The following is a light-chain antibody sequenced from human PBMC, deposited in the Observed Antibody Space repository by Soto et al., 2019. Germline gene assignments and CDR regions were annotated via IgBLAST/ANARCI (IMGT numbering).Light chain of an antibody. J-gene: IGKJ5*01. CDR1: QSVDNY. CDR3: QQYKSWPIT. CDR2: DVS. Sequence: EIVLTQSPATLSLSPGERATLSCRASQSVDNYLAWYQQKPGQAPRLLIYDVSNRATGTPARFSGSGSGTDFTLSISGLQSEDFAVYYCQQYKSWPITFGQGTRLENK. V-gene: IGKV3-11*01.